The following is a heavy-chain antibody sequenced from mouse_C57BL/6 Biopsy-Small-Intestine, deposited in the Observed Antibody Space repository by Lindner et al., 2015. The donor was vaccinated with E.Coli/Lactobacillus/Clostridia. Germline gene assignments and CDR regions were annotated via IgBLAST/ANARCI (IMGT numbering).Heavy chain of an antibody. V-gene: IGHV1-39*01. J-gene: IGHJ2*01. Sequence: VQLQESGPELVKPGASVKMSCKAPGYSFTGYNINWVKQSDGKSLEWIGVITPNYGTTIYNQKFKGKATLTVDQSSSTAYMQLNRLTSEDSAVYYCARNGNYFDYWGQGTTLTVSS. CDR1: GYSFTGYN. D-gene: IGHD2-1*01. CDR3: ARNGNYFDY. CDR2: ITPNYGTT.